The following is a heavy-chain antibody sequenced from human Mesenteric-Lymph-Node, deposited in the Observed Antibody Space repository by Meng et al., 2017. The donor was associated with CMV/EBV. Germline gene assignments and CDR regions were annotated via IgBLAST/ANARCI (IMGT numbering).Heavy chain of an antibody. CDR3: ARTRYSNSWYTFDY. CDR1: GFTFSDYY. V-gene: IGHV3-11*04. Sequence: ASGFTFSDYYMNWIRQAPGKGLECVSYISSDGDSEFYAYSVKGRFTVSRDNAKNSMYLQMSSLRAEDTGVYFCARTRYSNSWYTFDYWGQGNLVTVSS. D-gene: IGHD6-13*01. CDR2: ISSDGDSE. J-gene: IGHJ4*02.